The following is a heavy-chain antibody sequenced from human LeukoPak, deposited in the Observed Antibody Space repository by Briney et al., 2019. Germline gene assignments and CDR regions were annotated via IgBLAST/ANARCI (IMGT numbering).Heavy chain of an antibody. CDR2: IYWDDDK. V-gene: IGHV2-5*02. J-gene: IGHJ5*02. D-gene: IGHD6-13*01. Sequence: SGPTLVKPTQTLTLTCIFSGFSLSTSGVGVGWIRQPPGKALVWLALIYWDDDKRYSPSLKSRLTITKDTSKNQVVLTMTNMDPVDTATYYCAHTRYSSSNGGNWFDPWGQGTLVTVSS. CDR1: GFSLSTSGVG. CDR3: AHTRYSSSNGGNWFDP.